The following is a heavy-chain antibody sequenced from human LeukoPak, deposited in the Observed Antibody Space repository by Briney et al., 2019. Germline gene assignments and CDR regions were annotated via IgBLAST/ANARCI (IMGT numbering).Heavy chain of an antibody. J-gene: IGHJ5*02. CDR2: ISASNGNT. D-gene: IGHD1-26*01. Sequence: ASVKVSCKASGYTFSHYGISWVRQAPRQGLEWMGWISASNGNTNYAQKLQGRVTMTTDTSTSTAYMELRSLRSDDTAVYYCARGVGATMENWFDPWGQGTQVTVSS. V-gene: IGHV1-18*01. CDR1: GYTFSHYG. CDR3: ARGVGATMENWFDP.